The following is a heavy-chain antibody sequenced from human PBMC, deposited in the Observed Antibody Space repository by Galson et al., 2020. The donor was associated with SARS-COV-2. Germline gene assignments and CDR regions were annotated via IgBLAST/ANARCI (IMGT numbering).Heavy chain of an antibody. CDR3: AHRRNNWNGEYFDY. J-gene: IGHJ4*02. D-gene: IGHD1-20*01. V-gene: IGHV2-5*02. Sequence: SGPTLVKPTQTLTLTCTFSGFSLSTSGVGVGWIRQPPGKALEWLALIYWDADKRYSPSLKSRLTITKDTSKNQVVLTMTNMDPVDTATYYCAHRRNNWNGEYFDYWGQGTLVTVSS. CDR1: GFSLSTSGVG. CDR2: IYWDADK.